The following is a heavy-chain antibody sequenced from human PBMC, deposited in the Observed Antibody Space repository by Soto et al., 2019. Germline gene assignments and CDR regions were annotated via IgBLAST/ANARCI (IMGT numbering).Heavy chain of an antibody. J-gene: IGHJ4*02. V-gene: IGHV1-18*04. CDR1: GERFTTYG. Sequence: ASVKVSCKASGERFTTYGISWVRQVPGQGLEWMGWISTYNTNTNYAPKFQGRLLLTTDTSTTTAHMELRSLRPDDTAVYYCARWAGQVRDYGGPFDYWGQGTLVTVSS. D-gene: IGHD4-17*01. CDR3: ARWAGQVRDYGGPFDY. CDR2: ISTYNTNT.